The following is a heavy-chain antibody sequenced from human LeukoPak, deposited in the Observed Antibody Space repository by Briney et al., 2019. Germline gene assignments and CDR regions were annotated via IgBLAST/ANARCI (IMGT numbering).Heavy chain of an antibody. CDR3: ARGSTMVRGVTNWFDP. J-gene: IGHJ5*02. CDR1: GYTFTSYD. Sequence: ASVKVSCKASGYTFTSYDINWVRQAPGQGLEWMGWINPNSGGTNYAQKFQGRVTMTRDTSISTAYMELSRLRSDDTAVYYCARGSTMVRGVTNWFDPWGQGTLVTVSS. D-gene: IGHD3-10*01. CDR2: INPNSGGT. V-gene: IGHV1-2*02.